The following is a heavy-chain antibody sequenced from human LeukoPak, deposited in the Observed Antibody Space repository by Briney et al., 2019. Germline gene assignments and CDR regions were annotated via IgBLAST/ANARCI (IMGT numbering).Heavy chain of an antibody. CDR1: GYTFTGYY. V-gene: IGHV1-2*02. CDR2: INPNSGGT. J-gene: IGHJ4*02. D-gene: IGHD3-9*01. Sequence: GASVKVSCKASGYTFTGYYMHWVRQAPGQGLEWMGWINPNSGGTNYAQKFQGRVTMTRDTSISTAYMELSRLRSDDTAVCYCARVRTAGYYDILTGYRVFDYWGQGTLVTVPS. CDR3: ARVRTAGYYDILTGYRVFDY.